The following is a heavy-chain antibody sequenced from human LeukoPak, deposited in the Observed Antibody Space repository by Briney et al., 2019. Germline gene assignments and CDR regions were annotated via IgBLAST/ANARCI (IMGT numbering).Heavy chain of an antibody. CDR1: GFTFSSYA. Sequence: GGSLRLSCAASGFTFSSYAMSWVRQAPGKGLEWVSAISGSGGSTYYADSVKGRFTISRDNSKNSLYLQMNSLRAEDTAVYYCAREQGPQYYYDSSGYYRKYYFDYWGQGTLVTVSS. J-gene: IGHJ4*02. CDR3: AREQGPQYYYDSSGYYRKYYFDY. D-gene: IGHD3-22*01. CDR2: ISGSGGST. V-gene: IGHV3-23*01.